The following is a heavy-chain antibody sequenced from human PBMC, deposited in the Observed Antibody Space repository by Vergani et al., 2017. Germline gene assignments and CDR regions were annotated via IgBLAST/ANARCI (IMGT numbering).Heavy chain of an antibody. CDR3: ARGRVTYMVREVMGAVRFDP. CDR1: GGSISSYY. D-gene: IGHD3-10*01. Sequence: QVQLQESGPGLVKPSETLSLTCTVSGGSISSYYWSWIRQPPGKGLEWIGYIYYSGSTNYNPSLKSRVTISVDTSKNQFSLKLSSVTAAYTAVYYCARGRVTYMVREVMGAVRFDPWGQGTLVTVSS. CDR2: IYYSGST. V-gene: IGHV4-59*01. J-gene: IGHJ5*02.